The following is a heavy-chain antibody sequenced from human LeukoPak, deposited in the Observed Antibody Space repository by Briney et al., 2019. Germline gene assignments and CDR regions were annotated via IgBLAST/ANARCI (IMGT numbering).Heavy chain of an antibody. CDR2: IHYSGST. J-gene: IGHJ4*02. D-gene: IGHD6-19*01. CDR1: GGSISSSSYY. Sequence: SETLSLTCTVSGGSISSSSYYWGWIRQPPGKGLEWIGSIHYSGSTYYNPSLKSRVTISVDTSKNQFSLKLSSVTAADTAVYYCASFYSSGWYSGGYYFDYWGQGTLVTVSS. CDR3: ASFYSSGWYSGGYYFDY. V-gene: IGHV4-39*01.